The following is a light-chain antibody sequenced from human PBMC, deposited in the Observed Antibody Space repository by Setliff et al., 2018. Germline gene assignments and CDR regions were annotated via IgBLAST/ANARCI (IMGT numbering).Light chain of an antibody. CDR1: HSDIGGYNY. V-gene: IGLV2-14*03. CDR3: SSYTRATFVV. CDR2: DVT. Sequence: QSALTQPDSVSGSPGQSITISCTGTHSDIGGYNYVSWYQQHPGRAPKLIIYDVTNRPSGVSHRFSGSKSGNTASLTISGLQAEDEADYYCSSYTRATFVVFGGGTKVTV. J-gene: IGLJ2*01.